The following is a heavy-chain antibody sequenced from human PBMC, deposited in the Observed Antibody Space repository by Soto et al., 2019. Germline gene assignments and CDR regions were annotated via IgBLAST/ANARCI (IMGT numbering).Heavy chain of an antibody. Sequence: EVQLLESGGGLVQPGGSLRLSCAASGFTFSKYAMSWVRQAPGKGLEWVSAISGSGTTTYSADSVRGRFTISRGNSNNMLYLQMNSPSPEDTALSYCVKFFVETVGSSGRPWALDSWGQGTLVTVSS. V-gene: IGHV3-23*01. D-gene: IGHD1-26*01. CDR1: GFTFSKYA. CDR3: VKFFVETVGSSGRPWALDS. CDR2: ISGSGTTT. J-gene: IGHJ4*02.